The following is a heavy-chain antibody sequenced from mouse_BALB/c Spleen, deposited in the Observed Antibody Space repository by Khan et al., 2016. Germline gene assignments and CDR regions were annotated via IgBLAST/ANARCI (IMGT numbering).Heavy chain of an antibody. D-gene: IGHD4-1*01. V-gene: IGHV3-2*02. CDR1: GYSLTSDYA. Sequence: EVQLQASGPGLVKPSQLLSLTCPVTGYSLTSDYAWNWIRQFPGNKLEWLAYISYSGSTSYYPSLQSRLAITRDTSKDQFFLQLMSGTTEDTATCYCARSWDAKDYWGQGTSVTVSS. J-gene: IGHJ4*01. CDR2: ISYSGST. CDR3: ARSWDAKDY.